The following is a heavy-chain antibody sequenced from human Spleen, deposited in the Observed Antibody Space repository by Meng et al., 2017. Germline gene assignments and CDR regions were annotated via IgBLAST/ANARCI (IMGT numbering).Heavy chain of an antibody. CDR3: ARVETATTNPYFDY. Sequence: QLRLQESGSGLVKPSQTLSLTCAVSGGSISSVGYSWSWIRQPPGKGLEWIGYIYYSGSTYYNPSLRSRVTISVDTSKNQFSLILTSVTAADTAVYLCARVETATTNPYFDYWGQGTLVTVSS. CDR2: IYYSGST. V-gene: IGHV4-30-2*05. CDR1: GGSISSVGYS. J-gene: IGHJ4*02. D-gene: IGHD5-24*01.